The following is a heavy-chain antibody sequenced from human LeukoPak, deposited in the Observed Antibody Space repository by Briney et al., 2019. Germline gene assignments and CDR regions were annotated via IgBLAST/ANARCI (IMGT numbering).Heavy chain of an antibody. D-gene: IGHD3-3*01. V-gene: IGHV1-18*01. Sequence: GASVKVSCKASGYTFTSYSISWVRQAPGQGLEWMGWISAYNGNTNYAQKLQGRVTMTTDTSTSTAYMELRSLRSDDTAVYYCARRYDDYDFWSGYPIYYYYGMDVWGQGTTVTVSS. CDR1: GYTFTSYS. J-gene: IGHJ6*02. CDR2: ISAYNGNT. CDR3: ARRYDDYDFWSGYPIYYYYGMDV.